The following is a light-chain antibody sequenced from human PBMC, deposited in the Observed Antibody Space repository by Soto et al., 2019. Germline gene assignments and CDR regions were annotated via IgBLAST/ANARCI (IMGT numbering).Light chain of an antibody. CDR1: SSNIGSNT. CDR2: SDD. CDR3: ATWDDSLSGYV. J-gene: IGLJ1*01. V-gene: IGLV1-44*01. Sequence: QSVLTQPPSASGTPGQRVTISCSGSSSNIGSNTVSWYQQLPGTAPELLIYSDDQRPSGVPERYSGSKSGTSASLAISGLQSEDEADYYCATWDDSLSGYVFGTGTKVTVL.